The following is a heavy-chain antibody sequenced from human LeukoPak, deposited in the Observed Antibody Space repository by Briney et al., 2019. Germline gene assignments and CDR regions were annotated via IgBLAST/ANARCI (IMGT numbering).Heavy chain of an antibody. D-gene: IGHD6-13*01. CDR1: GGSISRYY. CDR3: ARVRRGSSSWFFDY. V-gene: IGHV4-4*07. CDR2: IYNTGST. Sequence: SETLSLTCTVSGGSISRYYWSWIRQPAGKGLEWIGRIYNTGSTNYNPSLKSRVSMALDTSKNQFSLKLSSVTAADTAVYYCARVRRGSSSWFFDYWGQGTLVTVSS. J-gene: IGHJ4*02.